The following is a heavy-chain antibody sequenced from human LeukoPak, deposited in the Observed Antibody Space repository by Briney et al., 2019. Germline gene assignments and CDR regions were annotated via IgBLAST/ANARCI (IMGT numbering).Heavy chain of an antibody. V-gene: IGHV4-34*01. D-gene: IGHD2-2*01. CDR1: GGSFSGYY. J-gene: IGHJ6*02. CDR3: ARSTSYQLLRRIYYYYYGMDV. CDR2: INHSGST. Sequence: SETLSLTCAVYGGSFSGYYWSWIRQPPGKGLEWIGEINHSGSTNYNPSLKSRVTISVDTSKNQFSLKLSSATAADTAVYYCARSTSYQLLRRIYYYYYGMDVWGQGATVTVSS.